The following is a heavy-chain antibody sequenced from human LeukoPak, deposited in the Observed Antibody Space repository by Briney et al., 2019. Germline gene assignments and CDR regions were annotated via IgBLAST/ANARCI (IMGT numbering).Heavy chain of an antibody. D-gene: IGHD3-3*01. V-gene: IGHV1-18*01. CDR2: ISAYNGNT. CDR1: GYTFTSYD. Sequence: ASVKVSCKASGYTFTSYDINWVRQAPGQGLEWMGWISAYNGNTNYAQKLQGRVTMTTDTSTSTAYMELRSLRSDDTAVYYCARAKYYDFWSGSEDYYYYMDVWGKGTTVTVSS. CDR3: ARAKYYDFWSGSEDYYYYMDV. J-gene: IGHJ6*03.